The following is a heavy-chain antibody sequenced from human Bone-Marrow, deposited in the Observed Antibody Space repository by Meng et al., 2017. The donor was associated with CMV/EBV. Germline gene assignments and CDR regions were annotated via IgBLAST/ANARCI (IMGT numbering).Heavy chain of an antibody. CDR1: GFTFPDYA. CDR3: ARDLQTFCGSPGCYVGFPH. CDR2: ISGSGKDT. Sequence: GESLKISCTTSGFTFPDYAMNWVRQAPGKGLEWVSSISGSGKDTYYADSLRGRFTVSRDNRRISLYLQMDALIGEDTAVYYCARDLQTFCGSPGCYVGFPHWGQGTLVTVSS. V-gene: IGHV3-21*01. D-gene: IGHD2-2*01. J-gene: IGHJ4*02.